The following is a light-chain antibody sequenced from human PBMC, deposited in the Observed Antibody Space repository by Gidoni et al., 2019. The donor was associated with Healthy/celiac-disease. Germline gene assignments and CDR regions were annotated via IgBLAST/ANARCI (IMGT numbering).Light chain of an antibody. J-gene: IGKJ2*01. CDR1: KDISSW. CDR3: QQANSFPRT. CDR2: AAS. Sequence: IQMTQSPSSVSASVGDRLTITCRASKDISSWLAWYQQKQGKAPKLLIFAASSLQRGVPSRFSGSGSGTDFTLTISSLQPEDFATYYCQQANSFPRTFGQGTKLEIK. V-gene: IGKV1-12*01.